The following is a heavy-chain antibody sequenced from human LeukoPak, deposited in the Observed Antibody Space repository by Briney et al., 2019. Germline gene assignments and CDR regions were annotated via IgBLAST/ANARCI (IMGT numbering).Heavy chain of an antibody. CDR3: AGGYSYGSTYYYMDV. D-gene: IGHD5-18*01. Sequence: SGTLSLTCTVSGGSISSSSYYWGWIRQPPGKGLEWIGEINHSGRTNYNASLKRRVTIPVGTSKNQFSLKLSSVTAADTAVYYCAGGYSYGSTYYYMDVWGKGTTVTISS. CDR1: GGSISSSSYY. V-gene: IGHV4-39*07. CDR2: INHSGRT. J-gene: IGHJ6*03.